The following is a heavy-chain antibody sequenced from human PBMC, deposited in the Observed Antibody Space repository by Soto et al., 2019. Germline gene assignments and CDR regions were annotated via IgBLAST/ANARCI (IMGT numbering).Heavy chain of an antibody. D-gene: IGHD6-13*01. V-gene: IGHV4-34*01. CDR3: TRGQKGYSTTWYVD. CDR1: GGTCIGYD. CDR2: INHVGGT. Sequence: ASEPPSVSYGVEGGTCIGYDWSWILQAPGKGLEWIGEINHVGGTNYNPSLKSRLTISVDTSKNQFSLKVNSVTAADTAVYYCTRGQKGYSTTWYVDWGQAPPRTVYS. J-gene: IGHJ1*01.